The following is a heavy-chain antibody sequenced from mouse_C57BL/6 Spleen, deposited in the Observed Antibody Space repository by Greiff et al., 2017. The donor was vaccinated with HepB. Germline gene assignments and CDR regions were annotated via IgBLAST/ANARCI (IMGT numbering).Heavy chain of an antibody. V-gene: IGHV1-84*01. J-gene: IGHJ2*01. CDR2: IYPGSGNT. Sequence: VQGVESGPELVKPGASVKISCKASGYTFTDYYINWVKQRPGQGLEWIGWIYPGSGNTKYNEKFKGKATLTVDTSSSTAYMQLSSLTSEDSAVYFCASHELGPIYDGYCYYWGQGTTLTVSS. D-gene: IGHD2-3*01. CDR3: ASHELGPIYDGYCYY. CDR1: GYTFTDYY.